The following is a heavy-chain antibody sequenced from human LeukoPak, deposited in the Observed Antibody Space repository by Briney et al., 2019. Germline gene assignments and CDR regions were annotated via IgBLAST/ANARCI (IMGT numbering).Heavy chain of an antibody. V-gene: IGHV3-30*02. CDR2: IRYDGSEK. CDR3: AKGLDYYVDV. D-gene: IGHD2-21*01. CDR1: GFTFSNYG. J-gene: IGHJ6*03. Sequence: GGSLRLSCAASGFTFSNYGMHWVRQAPDKGLEWVAFIRYDGSEKYYADSVKGRFTISRDNPKNTLYLQMNSLRAEDTAVYYCAKGLDYYVDVWGKGTTVTISS.